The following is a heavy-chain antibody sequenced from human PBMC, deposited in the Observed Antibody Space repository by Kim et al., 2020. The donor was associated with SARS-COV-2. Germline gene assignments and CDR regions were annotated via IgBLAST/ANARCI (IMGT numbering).Heavy chain of an antibody. J-gene: IGHJ3*02. Sequence: ADSVKGRFTISRDDSKNTLFLQMRTLRAEDTAMYYCARPYSASYSYAFDNWGQGTMVTVSS. V-gene: IGHV3-53*01. D-gene: IGHD1-26*01. CDR3: ARPYSASYSYAFDN.